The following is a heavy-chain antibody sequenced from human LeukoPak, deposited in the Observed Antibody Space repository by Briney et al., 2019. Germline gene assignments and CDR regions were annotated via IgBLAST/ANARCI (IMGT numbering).Heavy chain of an antibody. CDR2: ISSNGDNT. J-gene: IGHJ4*02. V-gene: IGHV3-64D*06. CDR1: GFTFSTDV. Sequence: GGSLRLSSSDSGFTFSTDVMHWVRQAPGEGLEYVSAISSNGDNTYYADSVKGRFTISRDNSKNTLYLQMSSLRVDDTAVYYCVRGTGYWGQGTLVTVSS. CDR3: VRGTGY.